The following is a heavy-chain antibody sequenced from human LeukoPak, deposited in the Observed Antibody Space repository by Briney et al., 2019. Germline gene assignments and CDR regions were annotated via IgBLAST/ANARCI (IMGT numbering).Heavy chain of an antibody. J-gene: IGHJ4*02. CDR1: GFTFSSYE. Sequence: GGALRLSCAASGFTFSSYEMNWVRQAPGKGLEWVSSISSSGTTIYYADSVKGRFTVSRDSAKNSVYLQMNRLRAEDTAVYYCGSGVIFYDSSGRNYWGQGTLVTVSS. V-gene: IGHV3-48*03. D-gene: IGHD3-22*01. CDR3: GSGVIFYDSSGRNY. CDR2: ISSSGTTI.